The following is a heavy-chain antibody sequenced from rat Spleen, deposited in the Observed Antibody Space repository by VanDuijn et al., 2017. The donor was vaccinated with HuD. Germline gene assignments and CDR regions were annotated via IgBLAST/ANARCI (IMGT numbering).Heavy chain of an antibody. CDR3: VRANRESYAHFDY. Sequence: QVQLKESGPGLVQPSQTLSLTCTVSGFSLTNFHVSWVRQPPGKGLEWMGVIWTGGRTYYNSALKSRLSISRDTIFLKSQIFLKMDSLQTEDTATYHCVRANRESYAHFDYWGQGIMVTVSS. CDR2: IWTGGRT. D-gene: IGHD1-12*01. CDR1: GFSLTNFH. V-gene: IGHV2-43*01. J-gene: IGHJ2*01.